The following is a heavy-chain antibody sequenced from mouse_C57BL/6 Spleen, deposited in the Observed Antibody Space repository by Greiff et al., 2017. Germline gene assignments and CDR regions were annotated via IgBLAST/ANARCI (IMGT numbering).Heavy chain of an antibody. CDR2: INPNNGGT. J-gene: IGHJ2*01. CDR1: GYTFTDYY. CDR3: ERENYGPGYFDY. D-gene: IGHD1-1*01. V-gene: IGHV1-26*01. Sequence: EVQLQQSRPELVKPGASVKISCKASGYTFTDYYMNWVKQSHGKSLEWIGDINPNNGGTSYNQKFKGKATLTVDKSSSTAYMEPRSLTSEDSAVYYCERENYGPGYFDYWGQGTTLTVSS.